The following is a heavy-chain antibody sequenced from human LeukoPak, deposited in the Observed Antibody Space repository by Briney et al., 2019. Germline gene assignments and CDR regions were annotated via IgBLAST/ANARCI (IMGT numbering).Heavy chain of an antibody. J-gene: IGHJ4*02. D-gene: IGHD6-6*01. V-gene: IGHV3-30-3*01. Sequence: AVISYDGSNKYYADSVKGRFTISRDNSKNTLYLQMNSLRAEDTAVYYCARDSGPRETYFDYWGQGTLVTVSS. CDR3: ARDSGPRETYFDY. CDR2: ISYDGSNK.